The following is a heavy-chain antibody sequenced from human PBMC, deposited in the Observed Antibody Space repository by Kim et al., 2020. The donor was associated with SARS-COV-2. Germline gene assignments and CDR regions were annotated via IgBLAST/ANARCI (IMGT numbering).Heavy chain of an antibody. J-gene: IGHJ4*02. CDR3: ARDRGFGDYSLDY. Sequence: YNPSLKSRVTISVDTSKTQFSLKLSSVTAADTAMYYCARDRGFGDYSLDYWGQGTLVTVSS. V-gene: IGHV4-31*02. D-gene: IGHD3-10*01.